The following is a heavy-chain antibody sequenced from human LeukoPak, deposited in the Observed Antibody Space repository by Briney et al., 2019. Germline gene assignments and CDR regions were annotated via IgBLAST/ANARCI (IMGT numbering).Heavy chain of an antibody. CDR2: IYPGDSDT. D-gene: IGHD5-24*01. V-gene: IGHV5-51*01. CDR1: GYSFTSYW. J-gene: IGHJ4*02. Sequence: GESLKISCEGSGYSFTSYWIAWVRQMPGKGLEWMGIIYPGDSDTRYSPSFQGQVTISADKSISTAYLQWSSLKASDTAMYYCARQRDGYKNPYFDYWGQGTLVAVSS. CDR3: ARQRDGYKNPYFDY.